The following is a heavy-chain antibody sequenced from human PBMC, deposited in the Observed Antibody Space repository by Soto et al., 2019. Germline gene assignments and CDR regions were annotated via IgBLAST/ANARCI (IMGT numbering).Heavy chain of an antibody. CDR3: ARLYSSGRRAGYEDY. V-gene: IGHV3-21*01. D-gene: IGHD6-19*01. J-gene: IGHJ4*02. CDR1: GFTFSSYS. CDR2: ISISSSYI. Sequence: GGSLRLSCAASGFTFSSYSMNWVRQAPGKGLEWVSSISISSSYIYYADSVKGRFTISRDNAKNSLYMQMNSLRADHTAVYYCARLYSSGRRAGYEDYWGQGTLVTLSS.